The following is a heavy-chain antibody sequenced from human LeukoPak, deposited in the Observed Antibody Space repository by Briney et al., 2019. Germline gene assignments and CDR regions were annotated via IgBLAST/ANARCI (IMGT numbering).Heavy chain of an antibody. J-gene: IGHJ4*02. CDR1: GFKFSDFA. CDR3: AREGTVDTAMVTDY. V-gene: IGHV3-23*01. Sequence: PGGSLRLSCSSSGFKFSDFAMNWVRQAPGRGLEWVSFISGSGGTKHFADAVKGRFSISRDDSENMVYLQMSSLRAEDTAVYYCAREGTVDTAMVTDYWGQGTLVTVSS. D-gene: IGHD5-18*01. CDR2: ISGSGGTK.